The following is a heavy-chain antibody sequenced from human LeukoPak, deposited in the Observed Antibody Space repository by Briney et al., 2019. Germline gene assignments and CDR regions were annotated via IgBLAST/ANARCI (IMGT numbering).Heavy chain of an antibody. Sequence: GASVKVSCXAAGYTFTGYYMFWVRQAPGQGLEWMARINPNSGGTNYAQKFQGRVTMTRDTSISTAYMELSRLRSDDTAVYYCASGYCSGGSCYSVENWFDPWGQGTLVTVSS. CDR1: GYTFTGYY. CDR2: INPNSGGT. CDR3: ASGYCSGGSCYSVENWFDP. V-gene: IGHV1-2*06. J-gene: IGHJ5*02. D-gene: IGHD2-15*01.